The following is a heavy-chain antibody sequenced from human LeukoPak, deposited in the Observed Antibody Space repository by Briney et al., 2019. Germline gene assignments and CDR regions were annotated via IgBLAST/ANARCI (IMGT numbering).Heavy chain of an antibody. CDR2: ISSSGSTI. J-gene: IGHJ6*02. CDR1: GFTFSDYY. V-gene: IGHV3-11*01. CDR3: ARDPVTLYYYYGMDV. D-gene: IGHD4-17*01. Sequence: GGSLRLSCAASGFTFSDYYMSWIRQAPGKGLEWVSYISSSGSTIYYADSVKGRFTISRDNAKNSLYLQMNSLRAEDTAVYYCARDPVTLYYYYGMDVRGQGTTVTVSS.